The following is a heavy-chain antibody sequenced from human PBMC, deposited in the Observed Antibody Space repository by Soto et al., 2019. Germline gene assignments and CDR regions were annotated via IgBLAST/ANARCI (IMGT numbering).Heavy chain of an antibody. CDR3: AKVVIDYGDYAGYYGMDV. Sequence: QVQLVESGGGVVQPGRSLRLSCAASGFTFSSYGMHWVRQAPGKGLEWVAVISYDGSNKYYADSVKGRFTISRDNSKNTLYLQMNSLRAEDTAVYYCAKVVIDYGDYAGYYGMDVWGQVTTVTVSS. CDR1: GFTFSSYG. J-gene: IGHJ6*02. CDR2: ISYDGSNK. V-gene: IGHV3-30*18. D-gene: IGHD4-17*01.